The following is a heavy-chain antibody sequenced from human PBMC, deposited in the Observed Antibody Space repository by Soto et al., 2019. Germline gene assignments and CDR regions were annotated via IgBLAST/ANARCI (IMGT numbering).Heavy chain of an antibody. CDR3: ASSTPLILLWVYATGYGMDV. D-gene: IGHD2-8*01. J-gene: IGHJ6*02. CDR2: IYYSGST. Sequence: SETLSLTCTVSGGSISSSSYYWGWIRQPPGKGLEWIGSIYYSGSTYYNPSLKSRVTISVDTSKNQFSLKLSSVTAADTAVYYCASSTPLILLWVYATGYGMDVWGQGTTVTVSS. V-gene: IGHV4-39*01. CDR1: GGSISSSSYY.